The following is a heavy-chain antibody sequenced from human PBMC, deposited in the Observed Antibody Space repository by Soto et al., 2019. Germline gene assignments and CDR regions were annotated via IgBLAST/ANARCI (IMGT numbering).Heavy chain of an antibody. J-gene: IGHJ4*02. Sequence: QVQLVESGGGVVQPGRSLRLSCVASGFPFTSYGMHWVREAPGKGLEWVAVISYDGSNKYYADSVKGRCTISRDNSKNTLYLQMNSLRPEDTALYYCVGGQYYFDYRGQGTLVTVSS. V-gene: IGHV3-30*03. CDR3: VGGQYYFDY. D-gene: IGHD3-10*01. CDR2: ISYDGSNK. CDR1: GFPFTSYG.